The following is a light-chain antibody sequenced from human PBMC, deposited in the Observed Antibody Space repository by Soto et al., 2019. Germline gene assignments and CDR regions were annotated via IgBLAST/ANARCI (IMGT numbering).Light chain of an antibody. CDR1: SSDVGAYKY. V-gene: IGLV2-8*01. CDR3: SSYAGSNSYV. CDR2: EVS. Sequence: QAVVTQPPSASGSPGQSVTISCTGTSSDVGAYKYVSWYQQYPGKAPKVIIYEVSKRPSGVPDRFSGSKSDNTASLTVSGLQAEDEADYYCSSYAGSNSYVFGTGTKLTVL. J-gene: IGLJ1*01.